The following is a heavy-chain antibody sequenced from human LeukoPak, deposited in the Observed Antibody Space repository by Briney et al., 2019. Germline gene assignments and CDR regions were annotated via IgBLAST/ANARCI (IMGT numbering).Heavy chain of an antibody. CDR1: GGSISSGGYS. D-gene: IGHD1-26*01. Sequence: SETLSLTCAVSGGSISSGGYSWSWIRQPPGKGLEWIGYIYHSGSTYYNPSLKSRVTISVESTQFSLNLMSVTPADTATYYCARDDAASYYSWFGTWGQGILVTVSS. CDR2: IYHSGST. CDR3: ARDDAASYYSWFGT. J-gene: IGHJ5*02. V-gene: IGHV4-30-2*01.